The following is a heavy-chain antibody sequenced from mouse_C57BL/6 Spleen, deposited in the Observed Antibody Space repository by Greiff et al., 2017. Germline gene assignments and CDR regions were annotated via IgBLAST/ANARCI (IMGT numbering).Heavy chain of an antibody. V-gene: IGHV14-2*01. Sequence: EVQLQQSGAELVKPGASVKLSCTASGFNIKDYYMHWVKQRTEQGLEWIGRIDPEDGETKYAPKFPGKATITADTSSNTAYLQLSSLTSEDTAVYYCALPYYGNAWFAYWGQGTLVTVSA. CDR3: ALPYYGNAWFAY. D-gene: IGHD2-10*01. CDR1: GFNIKDYY. CDR2: IDPEDGET. J-gene: IGHJ3*01.